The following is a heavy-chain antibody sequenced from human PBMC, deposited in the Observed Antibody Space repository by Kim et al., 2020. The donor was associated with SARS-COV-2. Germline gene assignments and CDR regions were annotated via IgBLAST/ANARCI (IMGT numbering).Heavy chain of an antibody. J-gene: IGHJ4*02. D-gene: IGHD3-10*01. Sequence: NDTPSLKSRVTISVDKSKNQFSLKLSSVTAADTAVYYCARDGDRGAAVDWGQGTLVTVSS. CDR3: ARDGDRGAAVD. V-gene: IGHV4-4*02.